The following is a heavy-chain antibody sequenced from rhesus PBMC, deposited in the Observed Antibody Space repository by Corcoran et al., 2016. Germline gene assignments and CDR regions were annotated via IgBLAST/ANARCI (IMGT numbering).Heavy chain of an antibody. D-gene: IGHD5-30*01. CDR1: GGSISSNW. Sequence: QLQLQESGPGLVKPSETLSLTCAVSGGSISSNWWSWIRQPPGKGLEWIGRISGSGGSTSYNPSLKSRVTLSTDTSKNQFSLKLSSVTAADTAVYYCARPRGYSGYSPFDYWGQGVLVTVSS. CDR3: ARPRGYSGYSPFDY. CDR2: ISGSGGST. J-gene: IGHJ4*01. V-gene: IGHV4-173*01.